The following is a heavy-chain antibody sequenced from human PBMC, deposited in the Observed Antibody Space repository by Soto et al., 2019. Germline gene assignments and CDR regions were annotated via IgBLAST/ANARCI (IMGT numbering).Heavy chain of an antibody. CDR2: TRSKANSYAT. CDR3: TSVAALSRGEY. CDR1: GFSFSVSA. V-gene: IGHV3-73*01. Sequence: EVQLVESGGGLVQPGGSLKLSCATSGFSFSVSAMHWVRQASGKGLEWVGRTRSKANSYATTYGASVKDRFTISRDDSKNTAYLQMNSLKTEDTAVYYCTSVAALSRGEYWGQGTLVTVSS. J-gene: IGHJ4*02. D-gene: IGHD6-19*01.